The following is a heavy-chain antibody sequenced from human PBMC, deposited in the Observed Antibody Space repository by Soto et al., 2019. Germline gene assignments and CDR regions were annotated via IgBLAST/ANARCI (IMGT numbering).Heavy chain of an antibody. CDR1: GGSISSRSDY. CDR2: IYYSGSS. Sequence: QLQLQESGPGLVKPSETLSLTCSVSGGSISSRSDYWGWIRQPPGKGLECIGSIYYSGSSYYNPSLKSRLTISVDTSKNQFSLKLSSVTAADMAVYYCARHVWITIGEVIVRRNFDLWGQGTLVTVPS. D-gene: IGHD3-16*02. CDR3: ARHVWITIGEVIVRRNFDL. V-gene: IGHV4-39*01. J-gene: IGHJ4*02.